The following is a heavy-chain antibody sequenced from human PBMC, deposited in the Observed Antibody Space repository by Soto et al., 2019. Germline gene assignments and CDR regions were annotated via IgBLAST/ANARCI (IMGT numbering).Heavy chain of an antibody. D-gene: IGHD3-10*01. CDR3: ASRMAWGPHNWFDP. CDR1: GGTFSSYA. Sequence: SVKVSCKASGGTFSSYAISWVRQAPGQGLEWMGGIIPIFGTANYAQKFQGRVTITADESTSTAYMELSSLRSEDTAVYYCASRMAWGPHNWFDPWGQGTLVTVSS. J-gene: IGHJ5*02. CDR2: IIPIFGTA. V-gene: IGHV1-69*13.